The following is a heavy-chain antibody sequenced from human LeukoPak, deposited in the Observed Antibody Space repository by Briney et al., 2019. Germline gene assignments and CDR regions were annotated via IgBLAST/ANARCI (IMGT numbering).Heavy chain of an antibody. CDR1: GGTFSSYA. Sequence: SVKVSCKASGGTFSSYAISWVRQAPGQGLEWMGGIIPIFGTANYAQKFEGRVTITADESTSTAYMELSSLRSEDTAVYYCARVGGRGYCSGGSCYLGLSYWGQGTLVTVSS. D-gene: IGHD2-15*01. CDR2: IIPIFGTA. CDR3: ARVGGRGYCSGGSCYLGLSY. J-gene: IGHJ4*02. V-gene: IGHV1-69*13.